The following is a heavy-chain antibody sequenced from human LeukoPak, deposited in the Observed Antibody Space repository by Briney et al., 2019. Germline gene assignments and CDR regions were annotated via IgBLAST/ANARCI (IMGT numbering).Heavy chain of an antibody. Sequence: GGSLRLSCAASGCTFSSYAMSWVRQAPGKGLEWVSDISGSGGSTYYADSVKGRFTISRDNSKNTLYLQMNSVRAEDTAVYYCAKDGYNFLVDYWGQGTLVTVSS. D-gene: IGHD5-24*01. CDR1: GCTFSSYA. CDR3: AKDGYNFLVDY. J-gene: IGHJ4*02. V-gene: IGHV3-23*01. CDR2: ISGSGGST.